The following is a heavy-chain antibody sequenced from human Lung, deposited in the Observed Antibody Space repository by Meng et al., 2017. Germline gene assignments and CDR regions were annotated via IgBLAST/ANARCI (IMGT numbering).Heavy chain of an antibody. J-gene: IGHJ4*02. Sequence: EGNLVESGGGWVHSWGSLRLSCACSGFTLSRYAVGGVRQAPGKGLEWVSAISGSGSSPYYADSVKGRFTISRDNSKNTLYLQMNSLRAEDTAVYYCAKKGWLYWGSGDDYWGQGTLVTVSS. CDR2: ISGSGSSP. V-gene: IGHV3-23*04. D-gene: IGHD7-27*01. CDR1: GFTLSRYA. CDR3: AKKGWLYWGSGDDY.